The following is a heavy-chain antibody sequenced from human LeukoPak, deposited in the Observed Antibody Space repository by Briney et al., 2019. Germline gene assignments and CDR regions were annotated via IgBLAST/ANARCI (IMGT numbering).Heavy chain of an antibody. Sequence: SETLSLTCIVSGGSISSYYWSWIRQPPGKGLEWIGYVYYSGSTNSNPSLKSRVTISVDTSKNQFSLKVSSVAAADTAIYYCARGYNWFDPWGQGTPVTVSS. CDR2: VYYSGST. V-gene: IGHV4-59*01. J-gene: IGHJ5*02. CDR3: ARGYNWFDP. CDR1: GGSISSYY.